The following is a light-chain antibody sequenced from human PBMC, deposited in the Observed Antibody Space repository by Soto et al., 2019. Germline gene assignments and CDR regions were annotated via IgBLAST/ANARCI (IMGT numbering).Light chain of an antibody. CDR1: SSDVGGYNY. Sequence: QPVLTQPPSASGSPGQSVTISCTGTSSDVGGYNYVSWYQHHPGKAPKLMIYEVNKRPSGVPDRFTGSKSGNTASLTVSGLQAEDEADYYCSSYGGSNNVVFGGGTKVTVL. V-gene: IGLV2-8*01. CDR2: EVN. CDR3: SSYGGSNNVV. J-gene: IGLJ2*01.